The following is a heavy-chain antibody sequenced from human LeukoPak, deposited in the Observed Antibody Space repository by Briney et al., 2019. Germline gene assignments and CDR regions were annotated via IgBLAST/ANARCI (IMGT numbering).Heavy chain of an antibody. CDR2: IYHSGNT. V-gene: IGHV4-39*01. CDR1: GGSITSSSYY. CDR3: ARSRYSLSPLDY. Sequence: KPSETLSLTCTVSGGSITSSSYYWGWIRQPPGKGLEWIGSIYHSGNTYNNPSLRSRVTISVDTSKNQFSLKLSSVTAADTAVYYCARSRYSLSPLDYWGQGTMVTVSS. J-gene: IGHJ4*02. D-gene: IGHD2-15*01.